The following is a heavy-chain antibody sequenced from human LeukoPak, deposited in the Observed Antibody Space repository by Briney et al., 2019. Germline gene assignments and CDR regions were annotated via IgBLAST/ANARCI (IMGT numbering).Heavy chain of an antibody. V-gene: IGHV4-59*08. CDR2: IYYSGST. CDR1: GGSISSYY. J-gene: IGHJ3*02. Sequence: PSETLSLTCTVSGGSISSYYWSLIRQPPGKGLEWIGYIYYSGSTNYNPSLKSRVTISVDASESQFSLKLSSVTAADTAVYYCARHGRMKRSFEIWGQGTMVTVSS. CDR3: ARHGRMKRSFEI. D-gene: IGHD3/OR15-3a*01.